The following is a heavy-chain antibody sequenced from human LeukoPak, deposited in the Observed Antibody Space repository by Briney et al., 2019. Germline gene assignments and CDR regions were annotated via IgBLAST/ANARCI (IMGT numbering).Heavy chain of an antibody. CDR1: GYTLTSHG. Sequence: ASVKVSCKASGYTLTSHGISWVRQAPGQGLEWMGWISPDNAYTHYTQKLQGRVTMTTDTSTSTAYMELRSLKSDDTAVYYCARGGVNWFDPWGQGTLVTVSS. V-gene: IGHV1-18*01. D-gene: IGHD3-10*01. CDR3: ARGGVNWFDP. CDR2: ISPDNAYT. J-gene: IGHJ5*02.